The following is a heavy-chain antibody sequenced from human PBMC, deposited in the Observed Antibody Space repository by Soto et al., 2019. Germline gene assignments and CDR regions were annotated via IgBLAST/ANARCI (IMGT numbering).Heavy chain of an antibody. Sequence: QVQLVQSGAEVKKPGASVKVSCKASGYTFTIYDINWVRQATGQGLEWMGWMNPNSGNTGYAQKFQGRVTMPRNTSTSTAYKELGRLRSEVTAVYYCAGEVTMVRGVIAYWYFDLWGRGTLVTVSS. CDR2: MNPNSGNT. V-gene: IGHV1-8*01. CDR1: GYTFTIYD. CDR3: AGEVTMVRGVIAYWYFDL. D-gene: IGHD3-10*01. J-gene: IGHJ2*01.